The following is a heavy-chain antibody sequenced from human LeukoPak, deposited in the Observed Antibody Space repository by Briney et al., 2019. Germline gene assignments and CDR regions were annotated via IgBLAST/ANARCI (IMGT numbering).Heavy chain of an antibody. CDR1: GFTFGDYA. J-gene: IGHJ6*02. Sequence: PGGSLRLSCTASGFTFGDYAMSWFRQAPGKGLEWVGFIRSKAYGGTTEYAASVKGRFTISRDDSKSIAYLQMNSLKTEDTAVYYCTRDGTRAGDYYGMDVWGQGTTVTVSS. CDR2: IRSKAYGGTT. V-gene: IGHV3-49*03. CDR3: TRDGTRAGDYYGMDV. D-gene: IGHD6-19*01.